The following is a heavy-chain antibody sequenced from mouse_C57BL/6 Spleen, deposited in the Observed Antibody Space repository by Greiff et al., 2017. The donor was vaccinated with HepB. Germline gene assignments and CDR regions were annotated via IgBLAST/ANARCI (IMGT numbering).Heavy chain of an antibody. Sequence: QVQLQQSGAELAKPGASVKLSCKASGYTFTSYWMHWVKQRPGQGLEWIGYINPSSGYTKYNQKFKDKATLTADKSSSTAYMQLSSLTYEDSAVYYCAPYDYDGPYYFDYWGQGTTLTVSS. V-gene: IGHV1-7*01. J-gene: IGHJ2*01. CDR3: APYDYDGPYYFDY. CDR2: INPSSGYT. D-gene: IGHD2-4*01. CDR1: GYTFTSYW.